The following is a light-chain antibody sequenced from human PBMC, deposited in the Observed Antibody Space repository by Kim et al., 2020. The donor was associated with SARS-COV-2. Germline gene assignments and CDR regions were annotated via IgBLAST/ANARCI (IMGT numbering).Light chain of an antibody. CDR3: QQSHTTPVLT. Sequence: DIQMTQSPSSLAASVGDRVTIACRASQSISTYLNWYQQKPGKAPKLLIYAASSLQSGVPSRFSVSGSGTDFTLTISSLQPEDFATYYCQQSHTTPVLTFGGGTKLEI. V-gene: IGKV1-39*01. CDR1: QSISTY. J-gene: IGKJ4*01. CDR2: AAS.